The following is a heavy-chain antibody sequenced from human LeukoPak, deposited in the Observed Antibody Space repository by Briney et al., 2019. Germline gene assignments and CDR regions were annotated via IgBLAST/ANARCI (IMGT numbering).Heavy chain of an antibody. CDR1: GFTVSSNY. CDR2: IPGSGGAT. CDR3: ARARPWDSSRSYYFGMDV. J-gene: IGHJ6*02. Sequence: GSLRLSCAASGFTVSSNYMSWVRQAPGTGLEWVSSIPGSGGATYYADSVRGRFSISRDSSKNTVYLQMNSLRDEDTAVYYCARARPWDSSRSYYFGMDVWGHGTTVTVSS. D-gene: IGHD3-22*01. V-gene: IGHV3-23*01.